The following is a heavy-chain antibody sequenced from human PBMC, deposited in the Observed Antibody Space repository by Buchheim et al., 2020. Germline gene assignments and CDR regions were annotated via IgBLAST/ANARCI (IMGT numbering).Heavy chain of an antibody. CDR1: GFTFSGYA. V-gene: IGHV3-23*01. Sequence: EVQLLESGGGLVQPGGSLRLSCAVSGFTFSGYAMSWVRQTPGKGLEWVSTISGSTGATYYTDSVQGRFTISRDNSNSTLYLQMASLRAEDTATYSGAKDLTGVRGVIITYYFIYWGKGT. CDR3: AKDLTGVRGVIITYYFIY. D-gene: IGHD3-10*01. CDR2: ISGSTGAT. J-gene: IGHJ4*02.